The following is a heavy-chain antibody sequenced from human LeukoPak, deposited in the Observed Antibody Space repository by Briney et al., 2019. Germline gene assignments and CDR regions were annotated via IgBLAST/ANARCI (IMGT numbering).Heavy chain of an antibody. CDR1: GFTFTSYE. Sequence: GGSLRLSCAASGFTFTSYEMNWVRHAPGKGLEWVSYITSSGSTIYYADSVKGRFTISRDNAKNSLYLQMNSLRAEDTAVYYCARARAGAARVYWGQGTLVTVSS. D-gene: IGHD6-6*01. CDR3: ARARAGAARVY. V-gene: IGHV3-48*03. CDR2: ITSSGSTI. J-gene: IGHJ4*02.